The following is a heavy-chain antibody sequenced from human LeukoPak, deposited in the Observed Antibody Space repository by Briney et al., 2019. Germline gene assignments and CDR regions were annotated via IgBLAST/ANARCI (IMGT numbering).Heavy chain of an antibody. CDR3: ASNGFGKYYYYYMDV. D-gene: IGHD3-16*01. V-gene: IGHV4-34*01. J-gene: IGHJ6*03. Sequence: SETLSLTCAVYGGSFSGYYWSWIRQPPGKGLEWIGEINHSGSTNYNPSLRSRVTISVDTSKNQFSLKLSSVTAADTAVYYCASNGFGKYYYYYMDVWGKGTTVTVSS. CDR1: GGSFSGYY. CDR2: INHSGST.